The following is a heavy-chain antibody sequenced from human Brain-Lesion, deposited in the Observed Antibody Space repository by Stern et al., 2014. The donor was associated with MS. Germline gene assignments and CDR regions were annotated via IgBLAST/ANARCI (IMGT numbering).Heavy chain of an antibody. Sequence: KESGPGLVKPSETLSLTCTVAGGSVSSTSYAWAWIRQPPGQGLEWIGTISYSGNTYYSPSLKSRLTISLDTSKNQFSLQLRSVTAADTAVYYCAGEEDIRYCSGGSCTGNWFDPWGQGTLVTVSS. J-gene: IGHJ5*02. CDR1: GGSVSSTSYA. CDR3: AGEEDIRYCSGGSCTGNWFDP. CDR2: ISYSGNT. V-gene: IGHV4-39*01. D-gene: IGHD2-15*01.